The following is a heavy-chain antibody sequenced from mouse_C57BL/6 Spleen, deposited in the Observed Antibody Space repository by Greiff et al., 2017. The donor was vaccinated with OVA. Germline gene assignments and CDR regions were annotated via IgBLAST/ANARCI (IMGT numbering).Heavy chain of an antibody. CDR3: AREGGYYFAY. CDR2: ISYDGSN. D-gene: IGHD2-3*01. Sequence: EVQLVESGPGLVKPSQSLSLTCSVTGYSITSGYYWNWIRQFPGNKLEWMGYISYDGSNNYNPSLKNRISITRDTSKNQFFLKLNSVTTEDTATYDCAREGGYYFAYWGQGTLVTVSA. J-gene: IGHJ3*01. CDR1: GYSITSGYY. V-gene: IGHV3-6*01.